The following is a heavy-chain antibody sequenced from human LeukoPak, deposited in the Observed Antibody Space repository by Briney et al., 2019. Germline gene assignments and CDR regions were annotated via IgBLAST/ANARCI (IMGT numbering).Heavy chain of an antibody. Sequence: SETLSLTCAVYGGSFSGYYWSWIRQPPGKGLEWIGEINHSGSTNYNPSLKSRVTISVDTSKNQFSLKLSSVTAADTAVYYCARQKYCSGGSCYSFGRWGQGTLVTVSS. CDR1: GGSFSGYY. D-gene: IGHD2-15*01. V-gene: IGHV4-34*01. J-gene: IGHJ4*02. CDR3: ARQKYCSGGSCYSFGR. CDR2: INHSGST.